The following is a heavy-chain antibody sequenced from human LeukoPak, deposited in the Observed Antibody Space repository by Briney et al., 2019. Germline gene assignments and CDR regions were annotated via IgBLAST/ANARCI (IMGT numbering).Heavy chain of an antibody. D-gene: IGHD1-26*01. CDR1: GGSITSTHFY. CDR2: INHSGST. CDR3: ASGREVDAFDI. J-gene: IGHJ3*02. Sequence: SETLSLTCSVSGGSITSTHFYWGWIRQSPGKGLEWIGEINHSGSTNYSPSLKSRVTISVDTSKNQFSLKLSSVTAADTAVYYCASGREVDAFDIWGQGTMVTVSS. V-gene: IGHV4-39*07.